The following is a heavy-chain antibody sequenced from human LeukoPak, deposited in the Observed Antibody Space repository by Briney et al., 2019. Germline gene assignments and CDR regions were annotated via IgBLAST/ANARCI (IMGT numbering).Heavy chain of an antibody. CDR3: AGTGYSSGGFGGDWFDP. D-gene: IGHD6-19*01. J-gene: IGHJ5*02. CDR1: GYSISSVYY. Sequence: SETMSLTCAVSGYSISSVYYWGWIRQPPGKGLEWIGSIYHSGSTYYNPSLKSRVTIPVDTSKNQFSLKLSSVTAADTAVYYCAGTGYSSGGFGGDWFDPWGQGTLVTVSS. V-gene: IGHV4-38-2*01. CDR2: IYHSGST.